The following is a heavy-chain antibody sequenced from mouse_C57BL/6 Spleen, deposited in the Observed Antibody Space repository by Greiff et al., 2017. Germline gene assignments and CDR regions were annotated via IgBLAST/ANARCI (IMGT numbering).Heavy chain of an antibody. CDR3: ARGGGIRRNCAMDY. CDR2: IHPNSGST. J-gene: IGHJ4*01. V-gene: IGHV1-64*01. CDR1: GYTFTSYW. Sequence: QVQLQQPGAELVKPGASVKLSCKASGYTFTSYWMHWVKQRPGQGLEWIGMIHPNSGSTNYNEKFKSKATLTVDKSSSTAYMQLSSLTSEDSAVYYCARGGGIRRNCAMDYWGQGTSVTVSS. D-gene: IGHD2-12*01.